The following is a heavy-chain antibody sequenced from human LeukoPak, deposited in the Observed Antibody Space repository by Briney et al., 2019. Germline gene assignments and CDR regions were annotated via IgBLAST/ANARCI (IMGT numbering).Heavy chain of an antibody. V-gene: IGHV4-39*01. CDR1: GDSMSSSNSY. CDR2: IYYDGKT. CDR3: ARGDFWSGYGLVGFDY. Sequence: SETLSLTCTVSGDSMSSSNSYWAWNRQPPGKGLEWIGSIYYDGKTYYSPSLRSRITVSADTSKSQFSLKLSSVTAADTAVYYCARGDFWSGYGLVGFDYWGQGTLVTVSS. J-gene: IGHJ4*02. D-gene: IGHD3-3*01.